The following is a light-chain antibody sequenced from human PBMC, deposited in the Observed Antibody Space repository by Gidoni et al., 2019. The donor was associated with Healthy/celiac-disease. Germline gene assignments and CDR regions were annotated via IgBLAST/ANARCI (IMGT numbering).Light chain of an antibody. J-gene: IGKJ2*02. CDR2: DAS. CDR3: QQYDNLPCT. V-gene: IGKV1-33*01. CDR1: PDISNY. Sequence: DIQTTQSPSSLSASVGDRVTIPCQASPDISNYLNWYQQKPGKAPKLLIYDASNLETGVPSRFSGSGSGTDFTLTISSLQPEDIATYYCQQYDNLPCTFGQGTKLEIK.